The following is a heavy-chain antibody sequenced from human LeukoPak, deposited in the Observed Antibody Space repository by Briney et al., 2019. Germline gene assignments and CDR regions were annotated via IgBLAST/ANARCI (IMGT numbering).Heavy chain of an antibody. CDR2: LNQSGIT. D-gene: IGHD6-13*01. V-gene: IGHV4-34*01. Sequence: SETLSLTCAVYGGSFSGYYWSWIRQSPGKGLEWIGELNQSGITNYNPSLKTRVTISVDTSKNQLSLKLRSVTAADTAVYYCVKIAGTLDYWGQGTLVTVSS. CDR3: VKIAGTLDY. J-gene: IGHJ4*02. CDR1: GGSFSGYY.